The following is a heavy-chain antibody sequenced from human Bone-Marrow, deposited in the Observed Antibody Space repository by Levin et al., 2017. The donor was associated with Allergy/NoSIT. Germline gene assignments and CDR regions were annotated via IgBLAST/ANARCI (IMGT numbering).Heavy chain of an antibody. CDR2: ISGSGGST. J-gene: IGHJ4*02. CDR3: AKMAGEDRLRLGGPLDY. Sequence: GGSLRLSCAASGFTFSSYAMSWVRQAPGKGLEWVSAISGSGGSTYYADSVKGRFTISRDNSKNTLYLQMNSLRAEDTAVYYCAKMAGEDRLRLGGPLDYWGQGTLVTVSS. D-gene: IGHD3-16*01. CDR1: GFTFSSYA. V-gene: IGHV3-23*01.